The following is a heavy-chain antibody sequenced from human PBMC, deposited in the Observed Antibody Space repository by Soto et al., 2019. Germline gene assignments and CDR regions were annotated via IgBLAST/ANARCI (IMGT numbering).Heavy chain of an antibody. CDR1: GFTFSSYG. CDR3: ARDRGYYGSGGWFDP. V-gene: IGHV3-33*01. CDR2: IWYDGSNK. D-gene: IGHD3-10*01. J-gene: IGHJ5*02. Sequence: GGSLRLSCAASGFTFSSYGMHWVRQAPGKGLEWVAVIWYDGSNKYYADSVKGRFTISRDNSKNTLYLQMNSLRAEDTAVYYCARDRGYYGSGGWFDPWGQGTLVTVS.